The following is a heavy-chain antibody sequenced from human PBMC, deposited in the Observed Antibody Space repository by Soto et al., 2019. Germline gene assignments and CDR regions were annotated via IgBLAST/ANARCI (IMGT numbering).Heavy chain of an antibody. D-gene: IGHD3-10*01. CDR3: ARVMVRGVIIKPTNWFDP. CDR1: GYTFTSYY. J-gene: IGHJ5*02. Sequence: AXVKVSCKASGYTFTSYYMHWVRQAPGQWLEWMGIINPSGGSTSYAQKFQGRVTMTRDTSTSTVYMELSSLRSADTAVYYCARVMVRGVIIKPTNWFDPWGQGTLVTVSS. CDR2: INPSGGST. V-gene: IGHV1-46*01.